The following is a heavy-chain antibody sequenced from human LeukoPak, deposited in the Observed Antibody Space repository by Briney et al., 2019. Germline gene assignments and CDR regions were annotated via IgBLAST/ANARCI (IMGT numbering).Heavy chain of an antibody. CDR3: ATDYYGSGSDDY. Sequence: SETLPLTCTVSGGSISSSSYYWGWIRQPPGKGLEWIERIYYSGSTYYNPSLKSRVTISVDTSKNQFSLKLSSVTAADTAVYYCATDYYGSGSDDYWGQGTLVTVSS. CDR2: IYYSGST. V-gene: IGHV4-39*02. CDR1: GGSISSSSYY. D-gene: IGHD3-10*01. J-gene: IGHJ4*02.